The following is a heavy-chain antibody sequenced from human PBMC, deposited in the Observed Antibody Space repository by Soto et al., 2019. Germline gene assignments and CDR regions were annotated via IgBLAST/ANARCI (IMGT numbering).Heavy chain of an antibody. J-gene: IGHJ6*02. CDR3: ARDHLILPAHDFSYGSDD. CDR1: GFIFSMYS. Sequence: DVKLVESGGGMVQPGDSLRLSCEVSGFIFSMYSMSWVRQTPGKGLEWVSRIQQDGGDGHYADAVKGRFTISRDNAKNSLYLKMTIQRDEDTVVDYCARDHLILPAHDFSYGSDDWGRGATVTVSS. V-gene: IGHV3-7*03. CDR2: IQQDGGDG. D-gene: IGHD2-21*02.